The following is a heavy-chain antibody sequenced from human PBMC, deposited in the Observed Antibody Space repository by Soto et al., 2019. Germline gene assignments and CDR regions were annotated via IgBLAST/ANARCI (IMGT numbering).Heavy chain of an antibody. V-gene: IGHV3-21*04. Sequence: KAGGSLRLSCAASGFSFSGYNMNWVRQAPGKGLEWVSSISGDSNYIYYADSVQGRFTISRDNSKNTLYLQMNSLRAEDTAVYYCAKDILTRIAAAGTSWFDPWGQGTLVTVSS. CDR3: AKDILTRIAAAGTSWFDP. CDR2: ISGDSNYI. D-gene: IGHD6-13*01. J-gene: IGHJ5*02. CDR1: GFSFSGYN.